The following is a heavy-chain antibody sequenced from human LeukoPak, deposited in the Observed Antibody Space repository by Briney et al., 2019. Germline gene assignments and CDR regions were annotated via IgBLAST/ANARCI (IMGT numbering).Heavy chain of an antibody. D-gene: IGHD2-15*01. Sequence: AGGSLRLSCAASGFTFSSYAMHWVRQAPGKGLEWVAVISYDGSNKYYADSVKGRFTISRDNSKNTLYLQMNSLRPEDTAVYYCARDQSSLAANFDYWGQGTLVTVSS. J-gene: IGHJ4*02. CDR3: ARDQSSLAANFDY. V-gene: IGHV3-30-3*01. CDR2: ISYDGSNK. CDR1: GFTFSSYA.